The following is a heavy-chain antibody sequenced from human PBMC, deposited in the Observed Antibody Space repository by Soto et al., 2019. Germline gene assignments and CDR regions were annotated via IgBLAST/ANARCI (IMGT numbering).Heavy chain of an antibody. D-gene: IGHD3-3*01. Sequence: EVQLVESGGGLIQPGGSLRLSCAASGFTVSSNYMSWVRQAPGKGLEWVSVIYSGGSTYYADSVKGRFTISRDNSKNTXXLQMNSLRAEDTAVYYCARQYYDFWSGYYYYGMDVWGQGTTVTVSS. CDR3: ARQYYDFWSGYYYYGMDV. J-gene: IGHJ6*02. CDR2: IYSGGST. CDR1: GFTVSSNY. V-gene: IGHV3-53*01.